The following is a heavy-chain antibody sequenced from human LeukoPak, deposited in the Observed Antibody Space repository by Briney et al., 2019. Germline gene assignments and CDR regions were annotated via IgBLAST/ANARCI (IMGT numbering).Heavy chain of an antibody. J-gene: IGHJ4*02. CDR1: GGTFSSYA. CDR3: ARAYGSGSYTLLFFDY. D-gene: IGHD3-10*01. Sequence: SVKVSCKASGGTFSSYAISWVRQAPGQGLEWMGGIIPIFGTANYAQKFQGRVTITADESTSTAYMELSSLRSEDTAVYYCARAYGSGSYTLLFFDYWGQGTLATVSS. V-gene: IGHV1-69*13. CDR2: IIPIFGTA.